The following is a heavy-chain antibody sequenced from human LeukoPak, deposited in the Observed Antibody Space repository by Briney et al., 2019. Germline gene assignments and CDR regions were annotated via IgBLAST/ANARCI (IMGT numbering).Heavy chain of an antibody. CDR2: IYYTGAT. CDR1: GGSISSYY. Sequence: PSETLSLTCTVSGGSISSYYWTWIRQPPGKGLEWLGYIYYTGATSYNPSLKSRVTISVDTSKNQFSLKLTSVAAADTAVYYCAKYGGSGWVIDYWGQGTLVTVSS. J-gene: IGHJ4*02. V-gene: IGHV4-59*08. D-gene: IGHD6-19*01. CDR3: AKYGGSGWVIDY.